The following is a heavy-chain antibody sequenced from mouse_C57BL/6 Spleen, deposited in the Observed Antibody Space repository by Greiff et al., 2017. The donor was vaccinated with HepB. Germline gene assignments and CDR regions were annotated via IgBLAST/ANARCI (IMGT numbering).Heavy chain of an antibody. V-gene: IGHV14-2*01. CDR3: ARRRFAY. Sequence: VQLQQSGAELVQPGASVTLSCTAPGFNIKDYYMHWVKQRTEQGLEWIGRIDPEDGETKYAPKFQGKATITADTSSNTAYLQLSSLTSEDTAVYYCARRRFAYWGEGTLVTVSA. J-gene: IGHJ3*01. CDR2: IDPEDGET. CDR1: GFNIKDYY.